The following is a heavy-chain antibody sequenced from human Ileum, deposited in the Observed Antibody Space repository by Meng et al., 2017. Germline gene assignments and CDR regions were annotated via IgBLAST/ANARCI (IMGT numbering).Heavy chain of an antibody. Sequence: EVQLLESGGGFVQPGGSLRLSCTASGFTFSSYGMSWVRQAPGKELEWVSGLSGNSNTYYAESVMGRFAISRDNSKNTLYLQMNSLKAEDKAVYYCARGIGTHGRYYSDYWGQGTLVTVSS. D-gene: IGHD3-9*01. CDR2: LSGNSNT. J-gene: IGHJ4*02. CDR1: GFTFSSYG. CDR3: ARGIGTHGRYYSDY. V-gene: IGHV3-23*03.